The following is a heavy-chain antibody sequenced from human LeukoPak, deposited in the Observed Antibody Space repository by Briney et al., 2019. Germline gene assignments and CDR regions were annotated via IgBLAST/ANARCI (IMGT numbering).Heavy chain of an antibody. CDR1: GGSISSGSYS. J-gene: IGHJ5*02. Sequence: SETLSLTCTVSGGSISSGSYSWSWIRQPSGKGLEWIGYIYQSGSTYYNSSLKSRVTISVDRSKNHFSLRLSSVTAADTAVYYCARGSGYEANWIDPWGQGTLVTVSS. D-gene: IGHD5-12*01. V-gene: IGHV4-30-2*01. CDR2: IYQSGST. CDR3: ARGSGYEANWIDP.